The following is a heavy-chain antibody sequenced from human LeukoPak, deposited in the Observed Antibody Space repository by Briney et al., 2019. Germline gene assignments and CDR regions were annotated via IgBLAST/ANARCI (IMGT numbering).Heavy chain of an antibody. CDR2: IYYSGST. CDR1: GGSISSYY. Sequence: SSETLSLTCTVSGGSISSYYWSWIRQPPGKGLEWIGYIYYSGSTNYNPSLKSRVTISVDTSKNQFSLRLSSVTAADTAVYYCARHPHYYDSSGYHHPAWGQGTLVTVSS. CDR3: ARHPHYYDSSGYHHPA. D-gene: IGHD3-22*01. J-gene: IGHJ4*02. V-gene: IGHV4-59*08.